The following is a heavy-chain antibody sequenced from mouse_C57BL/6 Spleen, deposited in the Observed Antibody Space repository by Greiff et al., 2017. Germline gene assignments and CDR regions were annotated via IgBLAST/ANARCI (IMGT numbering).Heavy chain of an antibody. V-gene: IGHV1-80*01. CDR3: ARGGLFDY. J-gene: IGHJ2*01. D-gene: IGHD3-3*01. CDR1: GYAFSSYW. CDR2: IYPGDGDT. Sequence: VQLQQSGAELVKPGASVKISCKASGYAFSSYWMNWVKQRPGKGLEWIGQIYPGDGDTNYNGKLKGKATLTADKASSTAYMQRISLTSEDSAVYCCARGGLFDYWGQGTTLTVSS.